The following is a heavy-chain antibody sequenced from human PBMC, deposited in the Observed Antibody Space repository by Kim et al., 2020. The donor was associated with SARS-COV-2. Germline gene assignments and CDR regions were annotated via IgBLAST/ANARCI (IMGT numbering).Heavy chain of an antibody. Sequence: GGSLRLSCTTSGFIFSSYAMSWVRQAPGKGLEWVSGMSSHGGSTNYADSVRGRFTISRDNSNNTLYLQLNGLTADDTGLYFCAQEGGRYSSAWFVAWGQGTQVTVSS. CDR1: GFIFSSYA. CDR2: MSSHGGST. V-gene: IGHV3-23*01. D-gene: IGHD5-18*01. CDR3: AQEGGRYSSAWFVA. J-gene: IGHJ5*02.